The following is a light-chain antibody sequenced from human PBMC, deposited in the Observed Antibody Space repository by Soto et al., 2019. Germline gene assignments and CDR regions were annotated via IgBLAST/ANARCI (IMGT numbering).Light chain of an antibody. CDR3: QTWGTGIQV. Sequence: QLVLTQSPSASASLGASVKLTCTLSSGHSSYAIAWHQQQPEKGPRYLMKLNGDGSHSKGDGIPDRFSGSSSGAERYLTISSLQSEDEADYYCQTWGTGIQVFGTGTKLTVL. J-gene: IGLJ1*01. CDR1: SGHSSYA. CDR2: LNGDGSH. V-gene: IGLV4-69*01.